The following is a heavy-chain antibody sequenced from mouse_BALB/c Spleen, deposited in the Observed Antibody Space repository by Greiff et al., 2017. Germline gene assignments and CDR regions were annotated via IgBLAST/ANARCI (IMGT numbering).Heavy chain of an antibody. CDR3: TRERDPFAY. Sequence: EVKLVESGGGLVKPGGSLKLSCAASGFTFSSYTMSWVRQTPEKRLEWVATISSGGSYTYYPDSVKGRFTISRDNAKNTLYLQMSSLKSEDTAMYYCTRERDPFAYWGQGTLVTVSA. J-gene: IGHJ3*01. CDR2: ISSGGSYT. CDR1: GFTFSSYT. V-gene: IGHV5-6-4*01.